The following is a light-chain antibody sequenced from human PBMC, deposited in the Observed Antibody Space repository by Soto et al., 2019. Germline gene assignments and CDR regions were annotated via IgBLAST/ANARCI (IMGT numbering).Light chain of an antibody. CDR1: SSDVGGYNY. Sequence: QSVLTQPASVSGSPGQSITISCTGTSSDVGGYNYVSWYQQPPGKAPKFMIYDVTSRPSGVSNRFSGSKSGNTASLTISGLQAEDEADYYCCSYTTSNTRQIVFGTGTKVTVL. J-gene: IGLJ1*01. V-gene: IGLV2-14*01. CDR3: CSYTTSNTRQIV. CDR2: DVT.